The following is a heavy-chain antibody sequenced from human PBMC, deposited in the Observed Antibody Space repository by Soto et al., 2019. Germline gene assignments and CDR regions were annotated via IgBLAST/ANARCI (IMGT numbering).Heavy chain of an antibody. V-gene: IGHV3-74*01. Sequence: GGSLRLSCAASGFTFSSSWMHWFRQVPGKGLVWVARINSDGSSTSYADSVKGRFTISRDNAKNTLYLQMNSLRDEDTSVYYCTRVVSGGLLDYWGQGTLVTVSS. CDR2: INSDGSST. CDR1: GFTFSSSW. J-gene: IGHJ4*02. CDR3: TRVVSGGLLDY. D-gene: IGHD2-15*01.